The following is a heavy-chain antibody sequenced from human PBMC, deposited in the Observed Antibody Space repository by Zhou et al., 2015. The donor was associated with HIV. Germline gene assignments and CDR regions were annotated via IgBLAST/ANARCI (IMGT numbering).Heavy chain of an antibody. CDR3: AICPQGGDYYDSRGYFDY. CDR2: IIPIFGTA. Sequence: QVQLVQSGAEVKKPGSSVKVSCKASGGTFSSYAISWVRQAPGQGLEWMGGIIPIFGTANYAQKFQGRVTITADKSTSTAYMELSSLRSEDTAVYYCAICPQGGDYYDSRGYFDYWGQGTLVTVSS. D-gene: IGHD3-22*01. CDR1: GGTFSSYA. J-gene: IGHJ4*02. V-gene: IGHV1-69*06.